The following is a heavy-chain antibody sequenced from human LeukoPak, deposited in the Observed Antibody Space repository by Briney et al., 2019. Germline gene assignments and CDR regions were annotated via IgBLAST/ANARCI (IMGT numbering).Heavy chain of an antibody. Sequence: PGGSLRLSCAASGFTFSSYAMHWVRQAPGKGLEWVAVISYDGSNKYYADSVKGRFTISRDNSKNTLYLQMNSLRAEDTAVYYCARDPFCGGDHCGNDAFDIWGQGTMVTVSS. CDR2: ISYDGSNK. CDR1: GFTFSSYA. D-gene: IGHD2-21*02. V-gene: IGHV3-30*04. J-gene: IGHJ3*02. CDR3: ARDPFCGGDHCGNDAFDI.